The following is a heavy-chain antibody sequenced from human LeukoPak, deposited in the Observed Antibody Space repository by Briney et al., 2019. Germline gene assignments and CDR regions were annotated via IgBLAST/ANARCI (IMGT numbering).Heavy chain of an antibody. CDR1: GFTFSSYA. J-gene: IGHJ4*02. Sequence: GGSLRLSCAASGFTFSSYAFTWVRQAPGKGLEWLSAISVSGDSTYHADSVKGRFAISRDNSKNTLFLQMNSLRAEDTAVYYCAKRNSHSGTYVIDYWGQGTLATVSS. D-gene: IGHD3-10*01. V-gene: IGHV3-23*01. CDR2: ISVSGDST. CDR3: AKRNSHSGTYVIDY.